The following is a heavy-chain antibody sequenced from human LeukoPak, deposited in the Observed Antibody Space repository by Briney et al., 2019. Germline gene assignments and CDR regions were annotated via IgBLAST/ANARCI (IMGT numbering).Heavy chain of an antibody. V-gene: IGHV3-23*01. CDR2: ISDSGGST. D-gene: IGHD1-26*01. J-gene: IGHJ2*01. CDR3: AKDRTVGASYWYFDL. Sequence: GGSLRLSCAASGFTFTNFAMTWVRQTPGKGLEWVSAISDSGGSTYYADSVRGRFTISRDNSKNALYLQMSSLRADDTAIYYCAKDRTVGASYWYFDLWGRGTLVTVSS. CDR1: GFTFTNFA.